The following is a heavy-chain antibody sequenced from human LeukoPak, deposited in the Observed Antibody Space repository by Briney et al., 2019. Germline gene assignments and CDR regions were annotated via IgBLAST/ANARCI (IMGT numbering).Heavy chain of an antibody. CDR1: GFTFSSYA. D-gene: IGHD6-13*01. J-gene: IGHJ4*02. CDR2: ISYDGSNK. Sequence: GGSLRLSCAASGFTFSSYAMHWVRLGPGKGLEWVAFISYDGSNKYYPDSVKGRFTISRDNSKNTLYLQMNSLRAEDTAVYYCATVGSSWSFDNWGQGTLVTVSS. CDR3: ATVGSSWSFDN. V-gene: IGHV3-30-3*01.